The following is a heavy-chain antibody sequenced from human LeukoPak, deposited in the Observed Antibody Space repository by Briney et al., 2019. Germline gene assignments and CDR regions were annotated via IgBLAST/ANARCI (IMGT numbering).Heavy chain of an antibody. CDR2: IYYSGST. V-gene: IGHV4-61*01. CDR3: ARGSGSADFDY. D-gene: IGHD1-26*01. CDR1: GGSVSSDSYF. Sequence: SETLSLTCTASGGSVSSDSYFWSWIRQPPGKGLEWIGYIYYSGSTNYNPSLKSRVTISVDTSKNQFSLKLSSVTAADTAVYYCARGSGSADFDYWGQGTLVTVSS. J-gene: IGHJ4*02.